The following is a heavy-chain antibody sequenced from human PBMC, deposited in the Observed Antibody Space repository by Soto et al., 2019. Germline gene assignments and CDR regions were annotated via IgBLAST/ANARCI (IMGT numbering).Heavy chain of an antibody. CDR3: ARAGSWNLDS. D-gene: IGHD1-1*01. CDR2: VYHVGNT. CDR1: GASITSSY. J-gene: IGHJ4*02. Sequence: PSETLSLTCPLSGASITSSYWTWIRQPPGMGLEWIGSVYHVGNTNSNPSLRSRLTMSVDTSKNQLSLEVHSLGAADTAVYYCARAGSWNLDSWGQGTPGTVSS. V-gene: IGHV4-59*01.